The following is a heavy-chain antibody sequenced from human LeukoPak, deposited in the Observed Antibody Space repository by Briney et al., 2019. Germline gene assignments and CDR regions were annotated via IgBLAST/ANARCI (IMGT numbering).Heavy chain of an antibody. CDR2: IYHSGST. J-gene: IGHJ4*02. V-gene: IGHV4-38-2*02. CDR3: ATSQSGRVDY. CDR1: GYSISSGYY. D-gene: IGHD1-26*01. Sequence: PSETLSLTCTVSGYSISSGYYWGWIRQPPGKGLEWIGSIYHSGSTYYNPSLKSRVTISVDTSKNQFSLKLSSVTAADTAMYYCATSQSGRVDYWGQGTLVTVSS.